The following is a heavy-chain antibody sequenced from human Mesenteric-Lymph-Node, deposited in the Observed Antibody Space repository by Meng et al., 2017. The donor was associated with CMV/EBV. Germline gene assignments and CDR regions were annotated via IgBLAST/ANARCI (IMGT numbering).Heavy chain of an antibody. CDR1: DYTFTTYT. Sequence: ASDYTFTTYTIHWLRQAPGRRPEWMDWINAGSGNTRYSQKFQGRLTLTRDTSANTAYMDLSSLTSEDTAVYYCARDPIGYTTGYFDYWGQGTLVTAPQ. CDR2: INAGSGNT. J-gene: IGHJ4*02. D-gene: IGHD2-15*01. V-gene: IGHV1-3*01. CDR3: ARDPIGYTTGYFDY.